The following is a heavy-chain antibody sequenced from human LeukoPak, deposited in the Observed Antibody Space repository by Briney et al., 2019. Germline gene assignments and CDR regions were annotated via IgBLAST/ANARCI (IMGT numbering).Heavy chain of an antibody. Sequence: GGSLRLSCAASGFTFSSYEMNWVRQAPGRGLEWVSYISSSGSTIYYADSVKGRFTISRDNAKNSLYLQMNSLRAEDTAVYYCARDSEDSSGYPFFDYWGQGTLVTVSS. CDR3: ARDSEDSSGYPFFDY. D-gene: IGHD3-22*01. V-gene: IGHV3-48*03. CDR2: ISSSGSTI. CDR1: GFTFSSYE. J-gene: IGHJ4*02.